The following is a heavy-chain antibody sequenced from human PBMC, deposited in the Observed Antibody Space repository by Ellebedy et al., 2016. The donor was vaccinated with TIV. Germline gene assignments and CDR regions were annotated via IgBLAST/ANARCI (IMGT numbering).Heavy chain of an antibody. V-gene: IGHV4-34*01. CDR2: INHSGTT. CDR1: GESFSGYF. CDR3: ARLRYFYRNFYSYFGMDV. Sequence: MPSETLSLTCAVYGESFSGYFWSWIRQSPEKGLEWIGEINHSGTTNYNPSLKSRVTISIDTSKNQASLKLSSVTAADTAVYYCARLRYFYRNFYSYFGMDVWGQGTTVTVSS. D-gene: IGHD3-9*01. J-gene: IGHJ6*02.